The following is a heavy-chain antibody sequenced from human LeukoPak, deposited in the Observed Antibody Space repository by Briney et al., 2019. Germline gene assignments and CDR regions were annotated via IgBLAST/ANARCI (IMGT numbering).Heavy chain of an antibody. V-gene: IGHV3-30*18. CDR1: GFTFSSSG. CDR2: ISNDGSKK. Sequence: GGSLRLSCAASGFTFSSSGMHWVRQAPGKGLDWVAVISNDGSKKYYADSVKGRFTISRDNSKNTQSLQMSSLRAEDTAVYYSAKDRYSYAFEYSESWGQGTLVTVSA. J-gene: IGHJ4*02. CDR3: AKDRYSYAFEYSES. D-gene: IGHD5-18*01.